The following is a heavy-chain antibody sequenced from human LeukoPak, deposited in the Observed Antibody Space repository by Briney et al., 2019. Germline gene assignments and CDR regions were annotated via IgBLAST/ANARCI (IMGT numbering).Heavy chain of an antibody. CDR1: GGSFSGYY. J-gene: IGHJ4*02. CDR2: INHSGST. Sequence: SETLSLTCAVYGGSFSGYYWSWIRQPPGKGLEWIGEINHSGSTNYNPSLKSRVTISVDTSKNQFSLKLSSVTAADTAVYYCARLGALGTPGSGRYQLPLDYWGQGTLVTVSS. D-gene: IGHD2-2*01. V-gene: IGHV4-34*01. CDR3: ARLGALGTPGSGRYQLPLDY.